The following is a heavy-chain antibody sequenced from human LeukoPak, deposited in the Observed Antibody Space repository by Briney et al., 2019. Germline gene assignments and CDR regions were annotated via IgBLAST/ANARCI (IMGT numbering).Heavy chain of an antibody. CDR1: GFTFSSYA. V-gene: IGHV3-23*01. Sequence: GGSLRLSCAASGFTFSSYAMNWVRQAPGKGLEWVSTISSSGDSTYYADSMKGRFTISRDNSKNTLFLQMNSLRVEDTAVYYCAKDRRIVVVTALDRPFDYWGQGTLVAVSS. CDR2: ISSSGDST. CDR3: AKDRRIVVVTALDRPFDY. D-gene: IGHD2-21*02. J-gene: IGHJ4*02.